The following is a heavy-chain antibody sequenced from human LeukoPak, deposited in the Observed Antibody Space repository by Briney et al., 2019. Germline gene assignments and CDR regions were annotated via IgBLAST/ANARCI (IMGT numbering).Heavy chain of an antibody. J-gene: IGHJ4*02. D-gene: IGHD3-3*01. CDR3: AKVVGFLEWLDY. Sequence: PGGSLRLSCAASGFTFSSYGMHWVRQAPGKGLEWVAFIRYDGSNKYYADSVKGRFTISRDNSRNTLYLQMNSLRAEDTAVYYCAKVVGFLEWLDYWGQGTLVTVSS. V-gene: IGHV3-30*02. CDR1: GFTFSSYG. CDR2: IRYDGSNK.